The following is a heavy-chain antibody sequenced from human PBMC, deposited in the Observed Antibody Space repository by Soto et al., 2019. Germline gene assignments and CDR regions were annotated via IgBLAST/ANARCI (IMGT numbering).Heavy chain of an antibody. CDR2: IIPIFGTA. CDR3: ARRFEGDSSSWSWFDP. V-gene: IGHV1-69*01. D-gene: IGHD6-13*01. Sequence: QVQLVQYGAEVKKPGSSVKVSCKASGGSFSNYAITWVRQAPGQGLEWMGGIIPIFGTANYAQKFQGKVTITADESTSTAYMELSSLRSDDTAVNYCARRFEGDSSSWSWFDPWGQGTLVIVSS. CDR1: GGSFSNYA. J-gene: IGHJ5*02.